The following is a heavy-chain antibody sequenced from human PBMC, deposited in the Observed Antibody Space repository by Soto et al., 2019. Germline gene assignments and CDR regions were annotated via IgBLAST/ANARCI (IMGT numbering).Heavy chain of an antibody. CDR1: GGSFSDYY. J-gene: IGHJ4*02. Sequence: QVQLQQWGAGLLKPSETLSLTCPVNGGSFSDYYWTWIRQPPGKGLEWIGEVNHGGSTHYNPSLKRRVSTSVDTSEKQFSLNLTFANAADTAAYYCAREWWSGSLIGGSLGGEGTLVTVSS. D-gene: IGHD3-3*01. CDR2: VNHGGST. V-gene: IGHV4-34*01. CDR3: AREWWSGSLIGGSL.